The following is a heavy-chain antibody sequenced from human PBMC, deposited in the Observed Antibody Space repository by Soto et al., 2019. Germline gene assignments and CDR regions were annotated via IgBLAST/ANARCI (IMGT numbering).Heavy chain of an antibody. D-gene: IGHD3-10*01. Sequence: QVQLQQWGAGLLKPSETLSLTCAVYGGSFSGYQWSWIRQTPGKGLEWIGEINDSGNINYNPSLTSRVTILLDTPKKQISLKLSSVTAADTAVYYCARGLILWFVELSPRGGYYYYMDVWGKGTTVTVSS. CDR3: ARGLILWFVELSPRGGYYYYMDV. V-gene: IGHV4-34*01. CDR2: INDSGNI. CDR1: GGSFSGYQ. J-gene: IGHJ6*03.